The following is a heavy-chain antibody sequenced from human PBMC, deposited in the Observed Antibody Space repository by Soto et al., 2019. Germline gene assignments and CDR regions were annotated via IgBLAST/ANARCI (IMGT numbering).Heavy chain of an antibody. CDR1: GFTFSSYS. CDR2: ISSSSSTI. D-gene: IGHD5-18*01. J-gene: IGHJ5*02. CDR3: ARVLGGYSYGNNWFDP. V-gene: IGHV3-48*01. Sequence: PGGSLRLSCAASGFTFSSYSMNWVRQAPGKGLEWVSYISSSSSTIYYADSVKGRFTISRDNAKNSLYLQMNSLRAEDTAVYYCARVLGGYSYGNNWFDPWGQGTLVTVSS.